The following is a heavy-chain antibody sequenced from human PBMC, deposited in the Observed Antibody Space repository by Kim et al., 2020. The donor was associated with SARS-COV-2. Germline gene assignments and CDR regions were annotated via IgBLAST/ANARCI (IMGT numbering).Heavy chain of an antibody. CDR2: ITHSGST. V-gene: IGHV4-34*01. Sequence: LSLTCAVYGGSFSGYYWSWIRQPPGPGLEWLGEITHSGSTNYNPSLKSRVTISVDTSKTQFSLKMRTVPSADPAVYSGARGAARNHWDFELWGRGTRVTVSS. D-gene: IGHD6-6*01. CDR3: ARGAARNHWDFEL. CDR1: GGSFSGYY. J-gene: IGHJ2*01.